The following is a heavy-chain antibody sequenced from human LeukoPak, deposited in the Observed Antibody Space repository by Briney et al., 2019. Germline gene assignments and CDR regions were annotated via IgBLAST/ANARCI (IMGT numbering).Heavy chain of an antibody. CDR2: ISSSSSTI. D-gene: IGHD2-2*01. CDR1: GFTFSSYS. Sequence: AGGSLRLSCAASGFTFSSYSMNWVRQAPGKGLEWVSYISSSSSTIYYADSVKGRFTISRDNAKNSLYLQMNSLRDEDTAVYYCASGVIVVVPAAEDSFDYWGQGTLVTVSS. V-gene: IGHV3-48*02. J-gene: IGHJ4*02. CDR3: ASGVIVVVPAAEDSFDY.